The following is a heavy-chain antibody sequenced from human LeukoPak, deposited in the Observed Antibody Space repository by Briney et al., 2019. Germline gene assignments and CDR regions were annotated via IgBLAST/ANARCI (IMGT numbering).Heavy chain of an antibody. D-gene: IGHD7-27*01. Sequence: GGSLRLSCAASAFAFSSYAMSWVRQAPGKGLEWVSGISGSGSSTYYADSVKGRFTISRDNSKNTLYVQMNSLRAEDTAVYYCAKNGLGRVLADGFDIWGQGTMVTVSS. CDR3: AKNGLGRVLADGFDI. V-gene: IGHV3-23*01. CDR2: ISGSGSST. CDR1: AFAFSSYA. J-gene: IGHJ3*02.